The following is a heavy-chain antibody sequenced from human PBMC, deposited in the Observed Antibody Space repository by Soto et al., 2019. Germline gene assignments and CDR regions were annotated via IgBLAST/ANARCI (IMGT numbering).Heavy chain of an antibody. V-gene: IGHV4-59*01. J-gene: IGHJ4*02. Sequence: PSETLSLTCTVPGGSISSFYWSWIRQPPGKGLEWIGYTFYSGFTKYNPSLKSRVTISLDTSKNQIYMNLSSVTAADTALYYCAREGLWFGDYEGYWGQGAPVTVSS. D-gene: IGHD3-10*01. CDR1: GGSISSFY. CDR3: AREGLWFGDYEGY. CDR2: TFYSGFT.